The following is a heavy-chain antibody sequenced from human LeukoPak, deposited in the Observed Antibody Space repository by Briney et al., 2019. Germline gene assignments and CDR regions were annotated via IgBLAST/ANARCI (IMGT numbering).Heavy chain of an antibody. CDR2: ISRSTSHT. CDR1: GFTFSSYS. Sequence: GGSLRLSCAASGFTFSSYSMNWVRQAPGKGLEWVSSISRSTSHTYYADSVKGRFTISRDNAKNSLYLQMNSLRAEDTAVYYCARAEGSGSSLDYWGQGTLVTVSS. V-gene: IGHV3-21*01. CDR3: ARAEGSGSSLDY. J-gene: IGHJ4*02. D-gene: IGHD3-10*01.